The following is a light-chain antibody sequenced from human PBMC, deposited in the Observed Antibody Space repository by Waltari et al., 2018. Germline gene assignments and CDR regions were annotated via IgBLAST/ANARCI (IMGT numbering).Light chain of an antibody. CDR1: QSVSRR. Sequence: HMTQSPSTLSASVGDRVTLTCRASQSVSRRLAWYQQTPGKAPFLLIYEASTLGGGVPSRFSGSGSGTEFTLTISSLQPDDFVTYCCQHYHSYPLTFGGGTKVEI. CDR2: EAS. J-gene: IGKJ4*01. CDR3: QHYHSYPLT. V-gene: IGKV1-5*03.